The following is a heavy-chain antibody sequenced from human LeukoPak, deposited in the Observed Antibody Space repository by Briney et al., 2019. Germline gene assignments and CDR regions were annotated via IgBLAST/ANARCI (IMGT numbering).Heavy chain of an antibody. CDR3: ARRLTQYDCFDP. CDR1: GDSVSSNSVT. D-gene: IGHD2-2*01. CDR2: TYYRSTWYN. J-gene: IGHJ5*02. V-gene: IGHV6-1*01. Sequence: SQTLSLTCAISGDSVSSNSVTWNWIRRSPSRGLEWLGRTYYRSTWYNDYAVSVRGRITVNPDTSKDQFSLHLNSVTPEDTTVYYCARRLTQYDCFDPWGQGILVTVSS.